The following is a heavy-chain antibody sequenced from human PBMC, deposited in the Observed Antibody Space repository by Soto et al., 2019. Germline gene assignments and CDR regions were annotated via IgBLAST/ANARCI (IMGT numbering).Heavy chain of an antibody. Sequence: GASVKVSCKASGYTFTSYGISWVRQAPGQGLEWMGWISAYNGNTNYAQKLQGRVTMTTDTSTSTAYMELRSLRSDDTAVYYCASQYSGYDADAFDIWGQGTMVTVSS. J-gene: IGHJ3*02. CDR2: ISAYNGNT. CDR1: GYTFTSYG. D-gene: IGHD5-12*01. CDR3: ASQYSGYDADAFDI. V-gene: IGHV1-18*04.